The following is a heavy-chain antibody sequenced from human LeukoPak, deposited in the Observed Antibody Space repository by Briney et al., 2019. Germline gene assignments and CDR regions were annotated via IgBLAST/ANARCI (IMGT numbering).Heavy chain of an antibody. Sequence: PGGALRLSCAASGFTFSSYWMHWVRQAPANARVWLSRIRSDVISTTYAVSVKGRFTSSKVNSKNTLYLQINSLISDDTAVYYCARGGSPPEALGDAFNIWGQGTMVTVPS. D-gene: IGHD1-26*01. V-gene: IGHV3-74*01. CDR1: GFTFSSYW. J-gene: IGHJ3*02. CDR2: IRSDVIST. CDR3: ARGGSPPEALGDAFNI.